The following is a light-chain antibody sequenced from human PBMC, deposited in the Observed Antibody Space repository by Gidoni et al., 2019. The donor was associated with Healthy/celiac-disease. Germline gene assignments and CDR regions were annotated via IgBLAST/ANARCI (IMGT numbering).Light chain of an antibody. CDR3: QQYGVN. J-gene: IGKJ4*01. CDR1: QSVSSSY. Sequence: EIVLTQSPGTLSLSPGERATLSCRASQSVSSSYLAWYQQKPGQAPRLLIYGASSRATGIPDRFSGSGSGTDFTLTISRLEPEDFAVYYCQQYGVNFXGXTKVEIK. CDR2: GAS. V-gene: IGKV3-20*01.